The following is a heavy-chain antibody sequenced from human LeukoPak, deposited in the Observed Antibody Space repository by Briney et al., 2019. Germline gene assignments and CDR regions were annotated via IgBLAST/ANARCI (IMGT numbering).Heavy chain of an antibody. CDR2: IWYDGSNE. CDR1: GFTFSSYG. Sequence: GGSLRLSCAASGFTFSSYGMHWVRQAPGKGLEWVAVIWYDGSNEYYAGSVKGRFTISRDNSKNTLYLQMNSLRAEDTAVYYCARVTAGQKVYFDYWGQGTLVTVSS. D-gene: IGHD5-18*01. V-gene: IGHV3-33*01. CDR3: ARVTAGQKVYFDY. J-gene: IGHJ4*02.